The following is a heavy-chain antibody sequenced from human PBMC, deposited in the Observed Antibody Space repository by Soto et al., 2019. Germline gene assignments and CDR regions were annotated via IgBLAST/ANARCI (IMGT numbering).Heavy chain of an antibody. J-gene: IGHJ4*02. CDR1: GFTFDSYA. V-gene: IGHV3-9*01. CDR3: AKELGGYSYGYELDY. D-gene: IGHD5-18*01. Sequence: PGGSLRLSCAASGFTFDSYAMHWVRQAPGKGLEWVSSSSWNSGNTGYADSVKGRFTSSRDNAKNSLYLQMDSLRAEDTALYYCAKELGGYSYGYELDYWGQGILVTVSS. CDR2: SSWNSGNT.